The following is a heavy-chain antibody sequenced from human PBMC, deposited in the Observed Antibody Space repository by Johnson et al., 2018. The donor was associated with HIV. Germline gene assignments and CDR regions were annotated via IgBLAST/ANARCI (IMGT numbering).Heavy chain of an antibody. J-gene: IGHJ3*02. D-gene: IGHD6-19*01. CDR1: GFTFSSYW. Sequence: VQLVESGGGLVQPGGSLRLSCAASGFTFSSYWMSWVRQAPGKGLEWVANIKQDGSEKYYVDSVKGRFTISRDNAKNSLYLQMNILRAEDTAVYYCARDPQQWLDVGAFDIWGQGTMVTVSS. CDR2: IKQDGSEK. CDR3: ARDPQQWLDVGAFDI. V-gene: IGHV3-7*01.